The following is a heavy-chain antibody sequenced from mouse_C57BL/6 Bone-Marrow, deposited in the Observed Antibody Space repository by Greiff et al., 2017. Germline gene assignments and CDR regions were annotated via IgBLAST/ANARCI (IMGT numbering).Heavy chain of an antibody. CDR3: ARSHYYGSPYGGYFDV. J-gene: IGHJ1*03. CDR1: GYTFTSYW. D-gene: IGHD1-1*01. V-gene: IGHV1-64*01. CDR2: IHPNSGST. Sequence: QVQLQQPGAELVKPGASVKLSCKASGYTFTSYWMHWVKQRPGQGLEWIGMIHPNSGSTNYNEKFKSKATLTVDKSSSPAYMQISSLTSEDSAVYYCARSHYYGSPYGGYFDVWGTGTTFTVSS.